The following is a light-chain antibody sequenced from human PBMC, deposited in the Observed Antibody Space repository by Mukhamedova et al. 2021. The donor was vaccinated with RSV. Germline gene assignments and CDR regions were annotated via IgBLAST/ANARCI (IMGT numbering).Light chain of an antibody. CDR3: QQSFSSLEPT. J-gene: IGKJ5*01. Sequence: WYQRRVHGQAPKLLIHGTSNLQSGVPSRFSGSGFGTDFTLTISSLQTEDVATYYCQQSFSSLEPTFGQGTRLEI. CDR2: GTS. V-gene: IGKV1-39*01.